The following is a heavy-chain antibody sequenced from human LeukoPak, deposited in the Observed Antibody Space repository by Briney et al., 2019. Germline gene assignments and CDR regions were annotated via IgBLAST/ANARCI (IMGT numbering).Heavy chain of an antibody. D-gene: IGHD6-19*01. CDR2: INPNSGGT. CDR3: ARLPPSSGWYYFDY. Sequence: ASVKVSCKASGYTLTGYYMHWVRQAPGQGLEGMGWINPNSGGTNYAQKFQGRVTMTRDTSISTAYMELSRLRSDDTAVYYCARLPPSSGWYYFDYWGQGTLVTVSS. V-gene: IGHV1-2*02. CDR1: GYTLTGYY. J-gene: IGHJ4*02.